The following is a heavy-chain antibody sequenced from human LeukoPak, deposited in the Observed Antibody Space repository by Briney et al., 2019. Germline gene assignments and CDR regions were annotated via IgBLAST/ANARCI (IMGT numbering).Heavy chain of an antibody. J-gene: IGHJ3*02. Sequence: SETLSLTCTVSGGSISSYYWSWIRQPPGKGLEWIGYIYTSGSTNYNPSLKSRVTISVDTSKNQFSLKLSSVTAADTAGYYCARRIVVVPAAKWDAFDIWGQGTMVTVSS. CDR2: IYTSGST. D-gene: IGHD2-2*01. V-gene: IGHV4-4*09. CDR1: GGSISSYY. CDR3: ARRIVVVPAAKWDAFDI.